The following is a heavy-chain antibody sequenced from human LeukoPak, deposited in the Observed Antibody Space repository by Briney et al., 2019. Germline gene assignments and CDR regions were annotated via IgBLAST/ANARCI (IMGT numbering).Heavy chain of an antibody. CDR3: ARDRYMGYYDSSGYWEGFDP. D-gene: IGHD3-22*01. CDR2: INPSGGST. J-gene: IGHJ5*02. CDR1: GYTFTSYY. V-gene: IGHV1-46*01. Sequence: ASVKVSCKASGYTFTSYYMHWVRQAPGQGLEWMGIINPSGGSTSYAQKFQGRVTMTRDTSTSTVYMELSSLRSEDTAVYYCARDRYMGYYDSSGYWEGFDPWGQGTLVTVSS.